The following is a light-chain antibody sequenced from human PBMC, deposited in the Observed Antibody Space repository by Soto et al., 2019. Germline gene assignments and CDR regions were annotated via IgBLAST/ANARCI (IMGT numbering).Light chain of an antibody. CDR2: DTS. Sequence: GEGGTRSCRASLSVSGDSAWYKEKPGQAPRLLIYDTSTGATGIPARFSGSVSGTEFTLTIGSLQSAGFAVDFCQQYNRWPPLTFSSGTKVDIK. V-gene: IGKV3-15*01. CDR3: QQYNRWPPLT. CDR1: LSVSGD. J-gene: IGKJ3*01.